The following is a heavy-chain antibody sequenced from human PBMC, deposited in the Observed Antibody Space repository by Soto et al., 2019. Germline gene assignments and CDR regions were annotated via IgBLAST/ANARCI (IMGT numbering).Heavy chain of an antibody. CDR2: ISWNSGSI. CDR3: ARGSLYNWFDP. CDR1: GFTFDDYA. J-gene: IGHJ5*02. Sequence: SLRLSCAASGFTFDDYAMHWVRQAPGKGLEWVSGISWNSGSIGYADSVKGRFTISRDNAKNSLYLQMNSLRAEDTALYYCARGSLYNWFDPWGQGTLVTVSS. V-gene: IGHV3-9*01.